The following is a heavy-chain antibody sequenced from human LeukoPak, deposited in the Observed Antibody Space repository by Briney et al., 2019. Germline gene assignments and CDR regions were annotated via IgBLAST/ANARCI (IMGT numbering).Heavy chain of an antibody. V-gene: IGHV4-4*08. J-gene: IGHJ5*02. CDR2: IYNSGST. CDR1: GGSISSYH. CDR3: AQYSYCGGDCYQIDP. Sequence: SETLSLTCTVSGGSISSYHWNWIRQPPGKGMEWIGYIYNSGSTNYNPSLTSRVTISVETSKNQFSLKLSSVTAADTAVYYCAQYSYCGGDCYQIDPWGQGTLVTVSS. D-gene: IGHD2-21*02.